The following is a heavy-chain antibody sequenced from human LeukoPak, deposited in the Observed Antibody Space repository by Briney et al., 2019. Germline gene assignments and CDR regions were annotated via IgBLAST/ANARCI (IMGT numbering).Heavy chain of an antibody. V-gene: IGHV4-34*01. CDR1: GGSFSGYY. CDR2: INHSGST. D-gene: IGHD3-3*01. Sequence: MSSETLSLTCAVYGGSFSGYYWSWIRQPPGKGLEWIGEINHSGSTNYNPSLKSRVTISVDTSKNQFSLKLSSVTAADTAVYYCARDSYYDFWSGYYREFDYWGQGTLVTFSS. CDR3: ARDSYYDFWSGYYREFDY. J-gene: IGHJ4*02.